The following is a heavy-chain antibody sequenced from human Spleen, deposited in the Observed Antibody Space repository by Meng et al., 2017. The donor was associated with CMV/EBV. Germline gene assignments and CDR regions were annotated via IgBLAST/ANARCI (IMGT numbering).Heavy chain of an antibody. CDR3: ARLIPAAMYYYYGMDV. D-gene: IGHD2-2*01. CDR2: ISFDGGNK. J-gene: IGHJ6*02. CDR1: GFTFSTYA. V-gene: IGHV3-30*04. Sequence: GGSLRLSCAASGFTFSTYAIHWVRQAPGKGLEWLAIISFDGGNKYYADSVKGRFTISRENSKNTLYLQMNSLRAEDTAVYYCARLIPAAMYYYYGMDVWGQGTTVTVSS.